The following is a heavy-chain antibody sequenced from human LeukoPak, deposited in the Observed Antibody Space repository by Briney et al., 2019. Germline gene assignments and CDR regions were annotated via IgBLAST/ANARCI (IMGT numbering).Heavy chain of an antibody. J-gene: IGHJ5*02. CDR3: ARAYYSTSWFPH. V-gene: IGHV4-34*01. Sequence: PSETLFLTCAVSGVSLNGYYWGWIRQTPGKGLEWIGEINHSGRTNYNPSLKSRVTISADTSKNQFSLELRSVTAADTAVYYCARAYYSTSWFPHWGQGALVTVSS. CDR2: INHSGRT. D-gene: IGHD3-10*01. CDR1: GVSLNGYY.